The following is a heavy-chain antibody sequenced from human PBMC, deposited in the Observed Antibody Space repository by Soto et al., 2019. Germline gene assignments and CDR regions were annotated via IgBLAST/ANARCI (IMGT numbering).Heavy chain of an antibody. V-gene: IGHV4-31*02. CDR3: ARIRLGGLAF. D-gene: IGHD7-27*01. CDR2: IFYSGTT. Sequence: WTWIRQHPGKGLGWIGSIFYSGTTFYSPSLGSRVTISVDTSKNQFSLSLRSLTAADTAVYYCARIRLGGLAFWGQGSLVTVSS. J-gene: IGHJ4*02.